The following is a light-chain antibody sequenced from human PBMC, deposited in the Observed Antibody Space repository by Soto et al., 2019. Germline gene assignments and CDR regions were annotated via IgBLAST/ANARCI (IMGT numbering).Light chain of an antibody. J-gene: IGKJ1*01. CDR3: QHYGSSSWT. CDR1: QSVSSSY. V-gene: IGKV3-20*01. CDR2: GAS. Sequence: EIVLTQSPGTLSLSPGERATLSCRASQSVSSSYLAWYQQKPGQAPRLLIYGASSRATGIPERFSGSGSETDFTLTISSLQPEDFAVYYCQHYGSSSWTFGQGTQVAI.